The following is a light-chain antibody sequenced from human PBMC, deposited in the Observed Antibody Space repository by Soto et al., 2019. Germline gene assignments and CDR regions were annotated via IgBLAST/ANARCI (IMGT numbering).Light chain of an antibody. CDR1: QSIGRW. CDR2: KAS. J-gene: IGKJ2*01. Sequence: DIQMTQSPSTLSTSVRDRVTITCRASQSIGRWLAWYQQRPGKAPKLLIYKASSLESGVPSRFSGIGSGTEFTLTISSLQPDDFATYYCQQYNSFPYTFGQGTKLEIK. V-gene: IGKV1-5*03. CDR3: QQYNSFPYT.